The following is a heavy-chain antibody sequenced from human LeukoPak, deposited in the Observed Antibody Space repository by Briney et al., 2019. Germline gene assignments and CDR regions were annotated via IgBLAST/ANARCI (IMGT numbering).Heavy chain of an antibody. CDR2: VGITADRI. CDR3: ARDPGSYRYSDY. J-gene: IGHJ4*02. V-gene: IGHV3-23*01. D-gene: IGHD3-16*02. Sequence: GGSLRLSCAASGFTFSNFAMSWVRQAPGKGLEWVSAVGITADRIYYADSVKGRFTISRDDAKNSVYLQMNSLRDEDTAVYYCARDPGSYRYSDYWGQGTLVTVSS. CDR1: GFTFSNFA.